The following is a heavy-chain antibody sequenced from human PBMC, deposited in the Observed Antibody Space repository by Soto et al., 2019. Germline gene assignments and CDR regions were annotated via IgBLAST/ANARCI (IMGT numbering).Heavy chain of an antibody. CDR3: AREEAAWPLAYGLDV. J-gene: IGHJ6*02. CDR1: GFSFSTYS. V-gene: IGHV3-21*01. D-gene: IGHD2-15*01. Sequence: GSLRLSCEASGFSFSTYSMHWVRQAPGKGLEWVSSIGRRSDIYYADSVKGRFTISRDNAKNSVSLQMNSLRDEDTAVYYCAREEAAWPLAYGLDVWGQGTTVTVSS. CDR2: IGRRSDI.